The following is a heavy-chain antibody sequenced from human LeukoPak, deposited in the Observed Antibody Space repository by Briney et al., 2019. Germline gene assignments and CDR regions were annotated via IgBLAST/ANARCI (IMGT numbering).Heavy chain of an antibody. Sequence: GGSLRLSCAASGFTFSSYWMHWVRQAPGKGPVWVSRIDTDGSNTAYADSVKGRFTISRDNSKNTLYLQMNSLRAEDTAVYYCAKDRPPIRGSWTSSYAFDIWGQGTMVTVSS. J-gene: IGHJ3*02. CDR3: AKDRPPIRGSWTSSYAFDI. CDR1: GFTFSSYW. V-gene: IGHV3-74*01. D-gene: IGHD1-26*01. CDR2: IDTDGSNT.